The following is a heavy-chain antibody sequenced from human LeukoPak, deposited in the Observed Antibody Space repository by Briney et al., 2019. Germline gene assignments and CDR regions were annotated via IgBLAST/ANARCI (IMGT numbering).Heavy chain of an antibody. CDR3: ARDIRGPYSATYRRYYFYMDV. CDR2: IKEDGSDK. D-gene: IGHD3-9*01. CDR1: GFSFGNYW. Sequence: GGSLRLSCAASGFSFGNYWMSWVRQAPGKGLEWMANIKEDGSDKYYVDSVKGRFTISRDNAKNSLYLQMNSLRAEDTALYYCARDIRGPYSATYRRYYFYMDVWGEGTTVTVSS. V-gene: IGHV3-7*01. J-gene: IGHJ6*03.